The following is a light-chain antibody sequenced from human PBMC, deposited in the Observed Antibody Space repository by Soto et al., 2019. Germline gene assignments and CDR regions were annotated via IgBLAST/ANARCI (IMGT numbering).Light chain of an antibody. CDR3: QQYGSSPYT. CDR2: AAS. Sequence: EIVLTQSPGTLSLSPGERATLPCRASQSVSSSYLAWYQQKPGQAPRLLIYAASSRATGIPDRFSGSGSGTDFTLTISRLEPEDVALYYCQQYGSSPYTFGQGTKLEIK. V-gene: IGKV3-20*01. CDR1: QSVSSSY. J-gene: IGKJ2*01.